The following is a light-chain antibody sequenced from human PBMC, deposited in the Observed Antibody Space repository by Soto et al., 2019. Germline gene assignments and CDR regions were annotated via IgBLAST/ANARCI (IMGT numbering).Light chain of an antibody. CDR1: QSVSSY. Sequence: EIGLTQSPATLSWSPGERATLPCRASQSVSSYLAWYQQKPGQAPRLLIYDASNRATGIPARFSGSGSGTDFTLTISSLEPEDFAVYYCQQRSNGFTFGPGTKVDIK. CDR2: DAS. V-gene: IGKV3-11*01. CDR3: QQRSNGFT. J-gene: IGKJ3*01.